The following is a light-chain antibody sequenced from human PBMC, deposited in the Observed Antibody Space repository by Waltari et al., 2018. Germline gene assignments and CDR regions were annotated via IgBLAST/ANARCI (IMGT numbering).Light chain of an antibody. J-gene: IGKJ2*01. CDR3: QQSYNALPYT. Sequence: DIQMTQSPSSVSASVGDRVTITCRASQHIGTWLAWYQQKPGKAPGLLIHAASNLQSGVPSRFSGSGSGTDFSLTISNLQPEDFATYFCQQSYNALPYTFGQGTKVEI. CDR2: AAS. V-gene: IGKV1-12*01. CDR1: QHIGTW.